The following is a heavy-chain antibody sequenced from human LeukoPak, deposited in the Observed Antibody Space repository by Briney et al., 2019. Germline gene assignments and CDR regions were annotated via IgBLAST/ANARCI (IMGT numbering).Heavy chain of an antibody. D-gene: IGHD6-19*01. CDR3: ARDYLKTKTGYSSGRYYFDY. V-gene: IGHV7-4-1*02. J-gene: IGHJ4*02. CDR1: GYTFTSYG. CDR2: INTNTGNP. Sequence: ASVKVSCKASGYTFTSYGISWVRQAPGQGLEWMGWINTNTGNPTYAQGFTGRFVFSLDTSVSTAYLQISSLKAEDTAVYYCARDYLKTKTGYSSGRYYFDYWGQGTLVTVSS.